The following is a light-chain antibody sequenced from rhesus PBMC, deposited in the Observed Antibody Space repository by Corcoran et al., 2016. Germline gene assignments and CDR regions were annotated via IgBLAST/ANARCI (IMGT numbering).Light chain of an antibody. J-gene: IGKJ1*01. CDR1: QSVGSY. CDR2: GAS. V-gene: IGKV3-24*04. Sequence: ETVVTQSPATLSLSPGERATLSCRASQSVGSYLAWYQQKPGQPPRLLIYGASTRAPGIPDRFSGSGSGTDFTLTISSLQSEDFATYYCQQYSSSPPWTFGQGTKVEIK. CDR3: QQYSSSPPWT.